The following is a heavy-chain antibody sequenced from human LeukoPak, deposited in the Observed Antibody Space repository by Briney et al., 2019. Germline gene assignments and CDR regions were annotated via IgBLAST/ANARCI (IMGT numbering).Heavy chain of an antibody. CDR3: TRIVDTAMVRYFDH. V-gene: IGHV3-49*04. CDR2: IRSKAYGGTT. D-gene: IGHD5-18*01. Sequence: GGSLRLSCTASGFTFGDYAMSWVRQAPGKGLEWVGFIRSKAYGGTTEYAASVKGRFTISRDDSKSIAYLQMNSLKTEDTAVYYCTRIVDTAMVRYFDHWGQGTLVTVSS. CDR1: GFTFGDYA. J-gene: IGHJ4*02.